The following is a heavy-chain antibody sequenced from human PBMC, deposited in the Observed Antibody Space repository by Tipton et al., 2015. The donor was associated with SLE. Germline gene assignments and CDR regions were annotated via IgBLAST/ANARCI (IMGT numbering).Heavy chain of an antibody. CDR3: ARWRAKVDTDLYWHFDL. J-gene: IGHJ2*01. Sequence: LRLSCTVSGASIRSYYWSWVRQPPGKGLEWVAYYSDSGSTYYNPPLRGRVTVSIDTSKNQFSMKMTSVTAADTAMYYCARWRAKVDTDLYWHFDLWGRGTLVTVSS. V-gene: IGHV4-59*08. CDR2: YSDSGST. CDR1: GASIRSYY. D-gene: IGHD5-18*01.